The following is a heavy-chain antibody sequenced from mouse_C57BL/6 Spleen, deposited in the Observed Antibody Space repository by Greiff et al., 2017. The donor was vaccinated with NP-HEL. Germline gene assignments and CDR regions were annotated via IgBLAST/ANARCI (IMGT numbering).Heavy chain of an antibody. CDR3: ASEGYFDV. Sequence: VQLQQSGAELVKPGASVKISCKASGYAFSSYWMNWVKQRPEQGLEWIGRIDPANGNTKYAPKFQGKATITADTSSNTAYLQLSSLTSEDTAIYYCASEGYFDVWGTGTTVTVSS. CDR2: IDPANGNT. V-gene: IGHV14-3*01. CDR1: GYAFSSYW. J-gene: IGHJ1*03.